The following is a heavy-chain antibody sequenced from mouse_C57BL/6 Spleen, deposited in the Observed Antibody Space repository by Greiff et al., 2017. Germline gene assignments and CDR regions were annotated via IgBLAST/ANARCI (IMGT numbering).Heavy chain of an antibody. CDR1: GYTFTEYT. D-gene: IGHD2-4*01. Sequence: QVQLQQSGAELVKPGASVKLSCKASGYTFTEYTIHWVKQRSGQGLEWIGWFYPGSGSIKYNEKFKDKATLTADKSSSTVYMELSKLTSEDSAVYFCAKHEDRGIYYDYEWAMDYWGQGTSVTVSS. J-gene: IGHJ4*01. V-gene: IGHV1-62-2*01. CDR3: AKHEDRGIYYDYEWAMDY. CDR2: FYPGSGSI.